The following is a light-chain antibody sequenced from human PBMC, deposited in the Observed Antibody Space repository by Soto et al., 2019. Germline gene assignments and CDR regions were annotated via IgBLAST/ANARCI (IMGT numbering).Light chain of an antibody. CDR3: QVRETNTDHLV. Sequence: SYELTQAPSMSVAPGQTARITCGGNNIGSKSVHWYQQRPGQAPVVVIYDDTDRPSGSPERFSGSNSGNTATLTISGVEAGDEADYYCQVRETNTDHLVFGGGTQLTVL. CDR1: NIGSKS. CDR2: DDT. J-gene: IGLJ3*02. V-gene: IGLV3-21*02.